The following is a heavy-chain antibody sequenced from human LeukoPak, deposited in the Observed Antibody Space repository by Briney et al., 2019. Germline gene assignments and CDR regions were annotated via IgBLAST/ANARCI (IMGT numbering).Heavy chain of an antibody. CDR2: ISWNSGSI. CDR1: GFTFDDYA. Sequence: GGSLRLSCAASGFTFDDYAMHWVRRAPGKGLEWVSGISWNSGSIGYADSVKGRFTISRDNAKNSLYLQMNSLRAEDTALYYCAKDGQNGDYAVYYFDYWGQGTLVTVSS. CDR3: AKDGQNGDYAVYYFDY. J-gene: IGHJ4*02. V-gene: IGHV3-9*01. D-gene: IGHD4-17*01.